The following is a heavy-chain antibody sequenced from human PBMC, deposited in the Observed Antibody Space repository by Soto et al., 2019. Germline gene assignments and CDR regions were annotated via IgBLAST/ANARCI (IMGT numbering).Heavy chain of an antibody. Sequence: SETLSLTCAVYGGSFSGYYWSWIRQPPGKGLDWIGEINHSGSTNYNPSLKSRVTISVDTSKNQFSLKLSSVTAADTAVYYCARGATVTTGGYYYYYYGMDVWGQGTTVTVSS. CDR1: GGSFSGYY. D-gene: IGHD4-17*01. CDR3: ARGATVTTGGYYYYYYGMDV. V-gene: IGHV4-34*01. J-gene: IGHJ6*02. CDR2: INHSGST.